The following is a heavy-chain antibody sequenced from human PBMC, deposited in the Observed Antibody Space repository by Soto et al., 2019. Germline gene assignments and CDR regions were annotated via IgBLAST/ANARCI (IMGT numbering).Heavy chain of an antibody. CDR1: GNIFSRND. J-gene: IGHJ4*02. CDR2: MNAGNGNT. Sequence: QVQLVQSGAEEKKPGASVKVSCKASGNIFSRNDIHWVRQAPGQRLEWMGWMNAGNGNTRYSREFQARVTFTRDTAASTGYMELSSLRSEDTAVYYCARAAGMVALDYWGQGTLVTVSS. CDR3: ARAAGMVALDY. D-gene: IGHD5-18*01. V-gene: IGHV1-3*05.